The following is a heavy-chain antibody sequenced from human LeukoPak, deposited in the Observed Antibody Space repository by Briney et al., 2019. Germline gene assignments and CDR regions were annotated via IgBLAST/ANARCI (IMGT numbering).Heavy chain of an antibody. CDR3: TRMSEQWEVSRHHDAFDI. Sequence: PGGSLRLSCAASGFTFSNYDMHWVRQGTGKGLEWVSAIGTAGDTYYPGSVKGRFTISRENAKNSLYLQMNSLRAGDTAVYYCTRMSEQWEVSRHHDAFDIWGPGTMVTVSS. CDR2: IGTAGDT. J-gene: IGHJ3*02. CDR1: GFTFSNYD. D-gene: IGHD3-16*02. V-gene: IGHV3-13*04.